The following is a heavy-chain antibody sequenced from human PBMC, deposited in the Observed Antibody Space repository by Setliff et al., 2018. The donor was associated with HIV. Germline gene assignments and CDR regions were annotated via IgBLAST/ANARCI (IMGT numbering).Heavy chain of an antibody. CDR1: GASISSDT. D-gene: IGHD3-10*01. J-gene: IGHJ4*02. CDR3: ARLSGGMVPNY. CDR2: IYNSEMI. V-gene: IGHV4-59*08. Sequence: SETLSLTCIVSGASISSDTWSWIRQPPGKGLQWIGFIYNSEMINYNPSLKSRVSMSLDTSKNQISLRLSSVTAADTAVYYCARLSGGMVPNYWGQGTQVTVSS.